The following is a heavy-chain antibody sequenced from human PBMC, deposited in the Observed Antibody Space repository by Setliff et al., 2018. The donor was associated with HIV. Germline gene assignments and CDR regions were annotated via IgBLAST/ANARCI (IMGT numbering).Heavy chain of an antibody. CDR2: IYWNDEK. Sequence: SGPTLVNPTQTLTLTCTFSGFSLTTSGVAVGWIRQPPGKALEWLALIYWNDEKRYSPSLKTRLTITKDTSKNQVVLTMTNMDPVDTATYYCAHRPLMVRGAADWALDYWGQGTLVTVSS. J-gene: IGHJ4*02. CDR3: AHRPLMVRGAADWALDY. CDR1: GFSLTTSGVA. V-gene: IGHV2-5*01. D-gene: IGHD5-18*01.